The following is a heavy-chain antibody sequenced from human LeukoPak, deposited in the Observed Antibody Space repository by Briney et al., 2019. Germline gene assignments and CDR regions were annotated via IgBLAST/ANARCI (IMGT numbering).Heavy chain of an antibody. CDR2: ISSSSSTI. CDR1: GFTFSSYS. D-gene: IGHD3-22*01. J-gene: IGHJ3*02. CDR3: ARDHIPYYYDSSGYWDHDAFDI. V-gene: IGHV3-48*01. Sequence: GGSLRLSCAASGFTFSSYSMNWVRQAPGKGLEWVSYISSSSSTIYYADSVKGRFTISRDNAKNSLYLQMNSLRAEDTAVYYCARDHIPYYYDSSGYWDHDAFDIWGQGTMVTVSS.